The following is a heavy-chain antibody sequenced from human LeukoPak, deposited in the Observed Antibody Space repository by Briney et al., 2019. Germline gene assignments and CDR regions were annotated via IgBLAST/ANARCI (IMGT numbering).Heavy chain of an antibody. CDR2: TNHSGST. D-gene: IGHD5-18*01. CDR1: GGSFSGYY. V-gene: IGHV4-34*01. Sequence: PSETLSLTCAVYGGSFSGYYWSWIRQPPGKGLEWIGETNHSGSTNYNPSLKSRVTISVDTSKNQFSLKLSSVTAADTAVYYCARFGYSYGPLDYWGQGTLVTVSS. CDR3: ARFGYSYGPLDY. J-gene: IGHJ4*02.